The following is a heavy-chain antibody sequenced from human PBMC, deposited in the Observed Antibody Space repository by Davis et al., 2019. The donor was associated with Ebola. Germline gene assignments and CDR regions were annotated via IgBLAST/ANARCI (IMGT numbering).Heavy chain of an antibody. CDR3: ARAKERWLQLGRGFDY. CDR2: IGGGSKAI. V-gene: IGHV3-21*01. D-gene: IGHD5-24*01. Sequence: GGSLRLSCDASGFTFSSCAMNWVRQAPGKGLEWVASIGGGSKAISYADSVKGRFTISRDNARNSLYLHMTSLGAEDTAVYYCARAKERWLQLGRGFDYWGQGTLVTVSS. CDR1: GFTFSSCA. J-gene: IGHJ4*02.